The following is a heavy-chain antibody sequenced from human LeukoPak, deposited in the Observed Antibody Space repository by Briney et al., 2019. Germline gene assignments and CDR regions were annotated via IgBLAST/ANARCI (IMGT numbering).Heavy chain of an antibody. CDR2: IYYSGST. V-gene: IGHV4-59*01. J-gene: IGHJ6*02. CDR1: GGSISSYY. CDR3: ARERSGYNYCYGMDV. D-gene: IGHD3-3*01. Sequence: PSETLSLTCTVSGGSISSYYWSWIRQPPGKGLEWIGYIYYSGSTNYNPSLKSRVTISIDTSRNQFSLKLSSVTAADTAVYYCARERSGYNYCYGMDVWGQGTTVTVSS.